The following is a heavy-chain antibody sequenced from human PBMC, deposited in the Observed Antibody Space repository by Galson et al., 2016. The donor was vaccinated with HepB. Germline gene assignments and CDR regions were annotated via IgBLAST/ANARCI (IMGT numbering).Heavy chain of an antibody. V-gene: IGHV4-39*01. D-gene: IGHD2-15*01. J-gene: IGHJ4*02. CDR1: GGSISSSSYY. CDR3: ARFNLLGVREVVVAAAQSDY. CDR2: LFYSGSA. Sequence: SETLSLTCTVSGGSISSSSYYWGWIRQPPGKGLEWIGSLFYSGSAYYNPSLKSRVTISVDTSKNQFSLKLSSVTAADTAFYYCARFNLLGVREVVVAAAQSDYWGQGTLVTVSS.